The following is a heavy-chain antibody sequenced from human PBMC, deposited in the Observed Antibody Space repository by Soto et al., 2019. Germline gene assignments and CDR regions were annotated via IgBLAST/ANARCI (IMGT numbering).Heavy chain of an antibody. CDR2: ISSSSSTI. Sequence: GGSLRLSCAASGFTFSSYSMNWVRQAPGKGLEWVSYISSSSSTIYYADSVKGRFTISRDNAKNSLYLQMNSLRAEDTAVYYCARAPHWHALEIWGQGTMVTVSS. CDR1: GFTFSSYS. V-gene: IGHV3-48*01. J-gene: IGHJ3*02. CDR3: ARAPHWHALEI. D-gene: IGHD1-1*01.